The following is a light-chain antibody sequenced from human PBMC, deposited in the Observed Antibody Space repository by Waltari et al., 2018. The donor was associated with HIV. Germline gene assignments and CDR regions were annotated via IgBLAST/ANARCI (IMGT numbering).Light chain of an antibody. Sequence: DIVMTQSPDSLAVSLGERATINCKSSQSLLYSTKNQTFLAWYQQKPRQPPKLLIYWASVRGSGVPDRFSASGSETDFTLTIISLQAEDVALYYCQQYYHTLWTFGRGTKVEIK. CDR2: WAS. CDR3: QQYYHTLWT. J-gene: IGKJ1*01. CDR1: QSLLYSTKNQTF. V-gene: IGKV4-1*01.